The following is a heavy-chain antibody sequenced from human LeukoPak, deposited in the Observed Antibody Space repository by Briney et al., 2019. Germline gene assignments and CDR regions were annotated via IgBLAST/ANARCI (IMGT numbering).Heavy chain of an antibody. D-gene: IGHD3-10*01. CDR2: IYTSGST. J-gene: IGHJ4*02. Sequence: PSETLPLTCTVSGGSISSGSYYWSWIRQPAGKGLEWIGRIYTSGSTNYNPSLKSRVTISVDTSKNQFSLKLSSVTAADTAVYYCATLFTWGSGSYYNIWGQGTLVTVSS. CDR1: GGSISSGSYY. V-gene: IGHV4-61*02. CDR3: ATLFTWGSGSYYNI.